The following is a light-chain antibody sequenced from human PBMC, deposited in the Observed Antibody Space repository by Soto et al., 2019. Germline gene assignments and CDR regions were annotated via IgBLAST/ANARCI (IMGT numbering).Light chain of an antibody. J-gene: IGKJ1*01. CDR3: QKYNSAPPWT. V-gene: IGKV1-27*01. Sequence: DIQMTQSPSSLSASVGDRVTITCRASQGISNYLAWYQQKPGKVPKLLIYAASTLQSGVPSRFSGSGSGTDFTLTISSLQPEDVATYYCQKYNSAPPWTFGLGTKVEIK. CDR2: AAS. CDR1: QGISNY.